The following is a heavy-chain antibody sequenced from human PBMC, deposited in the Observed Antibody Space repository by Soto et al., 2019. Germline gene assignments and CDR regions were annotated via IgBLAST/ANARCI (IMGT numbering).Heavy chain of an antibody. D-gene: IGHD6-13*01. CDR3: AIGRWYSNFYYYCMDV. Sequence: SETLSLTCTVSGGSVSSSSCYWGWIRQPPGKGLEWIGEINHSGSTNYNPSLKSRVTISVGTSRNQCSLKLSSVTAADTAVYYCAIGRWYSNFYYYCMDVWGQVTTGTFAS. J-gene: IGHJ6*02. V-gene: IGHV4-39*07. CDR2: INHSGST. CDR1: GGSVSSSSCY.